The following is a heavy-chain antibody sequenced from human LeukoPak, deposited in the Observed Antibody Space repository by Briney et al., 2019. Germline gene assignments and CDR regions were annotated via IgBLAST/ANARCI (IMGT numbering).Heavy chain of an antibody. V-gene: IGHV3-48*04. CDR2: ISSSSSII. CDR3: ARDIGGSYTAIDY. CDR1: GFTFSTYS. D-gene: IGHD1-26*01. Sequence: GGSLRPSCAASGFTFSTYSMNWVRQAPGKGLEWVSFISSSSSIINYVDSVRGRFTISRDNAKNSLYLQMNSLRAEDTAVYHCARDIGGSYTAIDYWGQGTLVTVSS. J-gene: IGHJ4*02.